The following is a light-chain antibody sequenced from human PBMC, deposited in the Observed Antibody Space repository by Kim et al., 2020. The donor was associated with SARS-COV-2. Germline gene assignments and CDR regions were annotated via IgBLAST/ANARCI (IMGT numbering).Light chain of an antibody. Sequence: EIVMTQSPATLSLSPGERATLSCRASQSVSSNLAWYQQNPGQAPRLLIYGASTRATGIPARFSGSGSGTEFTLTISSLQSEDCAVYYCQQYDNCPPTFGQGTRLEIK. J-gene: IGKJ5*01. CDR1: QSVSSN. CDR3: QQYDNCPPT. V-gene: IGKV3-15*01. CDR2: GAS.